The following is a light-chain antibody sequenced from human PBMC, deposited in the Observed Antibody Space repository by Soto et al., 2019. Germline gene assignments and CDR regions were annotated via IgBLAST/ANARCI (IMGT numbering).Light chain of an antibody. V-gene: IGLV8-61*01. CDR3: MWWVATGVWV. CDR1: SGSVSTSHY. J-gene: IGLJ3*02. Sequence: QTVVTQEASLSVSPGWTVTLTCGLNSGSVSTSHYPSCYQQTPGQPPRTLILNIESRPAGVPERFSGTIIWRRAALTITWAQLEEESATNSMWWVATGVWVFGGGTKLTVL. CDR2: NIE.